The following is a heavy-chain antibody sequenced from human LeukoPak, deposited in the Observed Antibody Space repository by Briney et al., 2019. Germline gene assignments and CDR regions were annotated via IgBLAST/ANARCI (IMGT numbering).Heavy chain of an antibody. CDR3: ARDRPTGASILTGYYIGVWDY. V-gene: IGHV7-4-1*02. CDR1: GYTFTSYA. J-gene: IGHJ4*02. D-gene: IGHD3-9*01. CDR2: INTNTGNP. Sequence: ASVKVSCKASGYTFTSYAMNWVRQAPGQGLEWMGWINTNTGNPTYAQGFTGRFVFSLDTSVSTAYLQISSLKAEDTAVYYCARDRPTGASILTGYYIGVWDYWGQGTLVTVSS.